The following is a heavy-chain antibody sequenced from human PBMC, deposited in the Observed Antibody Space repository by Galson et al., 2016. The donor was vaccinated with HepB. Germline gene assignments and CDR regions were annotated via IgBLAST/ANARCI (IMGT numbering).Heavy chain of an antibody. J-gene: IGHJ6*02. CDR1: GFTFTRYW. D-gene: IGHD4-17*01. V-gene: IGHV3-74*01. CDR3: VREDYGDDRVYYYYGMDV. CDR2: INSDGTSA. Sequence: SLRLSCAASGFTFTRYWMHWVRQAPGKGLVWVSRINSDGTSASYADSMKGRFTISRDNAKNTLYLQMNSLRAEDTAVYYCVREDYGDDRVYYYYGMDVWGQGTTVTVSS.